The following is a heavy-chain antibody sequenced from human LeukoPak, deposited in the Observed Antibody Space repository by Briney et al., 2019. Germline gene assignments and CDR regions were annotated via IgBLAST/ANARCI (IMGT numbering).Heavy chain of an antibody. CDR1: GGSISSYY. Sequence: PSETLSLTCTDSGGSISSYYWSWIRQPPGKGLEWIGYIYYSGSTNYNPSLKSRVTISVDTSKNQFSPKLSSVTAADTAVYYCARTQYYGDYYFDYWGQGTLVTVSS. CDR2: IYYSGST. V-gene: IGHV4-59*08. J-gene: IGHJ4*02. D-gene: IGHD4-17*01. CDR3: ARTQYYGDYYFDY.